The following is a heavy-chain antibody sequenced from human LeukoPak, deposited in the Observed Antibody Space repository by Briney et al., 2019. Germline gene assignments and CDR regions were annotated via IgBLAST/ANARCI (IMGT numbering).Heavy chain of an antibody. CDR3: ARDRGGRTGYASGDFDF. Sequence: SETLSLTCVVSSFSISNGFYWVWIRQPPGKGLEWIGNAFYSGVTYFNPSLMSRVTISVDTSKNQFSLKLNSVTAADTAVYYCARDRGGRTGYASGDFDFWGQGVLVTVSS. CDR2: AFYSGVT. J-gene: IGHJ4*02. CDR1: SFSISNGFY. V-gene: IGHV4-38-2*02. D-gene: IGHD5-12*01.